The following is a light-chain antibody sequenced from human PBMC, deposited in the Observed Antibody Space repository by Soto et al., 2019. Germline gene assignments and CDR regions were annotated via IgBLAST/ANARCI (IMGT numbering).Light chain of an antibody. CDR3: QPSYRSPYT. Sequence: IQLTQSPSSLSASVGDIVTLTCRARQSINIYLNWYQQKPGNAPTLLIYAASRLQSGVPSRFSGCGSLTDFTLTISSLQTDDVATSYCQPSYRSPYTVGQGTKLEI. J-gene: IGKJ2*01. CDR2: AAS. CDR1: QSINIY. V-gene: IGKV1-39*01.